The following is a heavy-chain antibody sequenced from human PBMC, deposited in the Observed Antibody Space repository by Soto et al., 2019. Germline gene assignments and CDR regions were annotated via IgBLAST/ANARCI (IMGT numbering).Heavy chain of an antibody. Sequence: GGSLRLSCAASGFTFSSYGVHWVRQAPGKGLEWVSVISFDGRNQYYADSVKGRFTISRDNSKNTLFLQMNSLRAEDTAVYYCATDSRKGSTGWSTYPFDYWGQGTLVTVSS. CDR3: ATDSRKGSTGWSTYPFDY. D-gene: IGHD6-19*01. CDR1: GFTFSSYG. J-gene: IGHJ4*02. V-gene: IGHV3-30*03. CDR2: ISFDGRNQ.